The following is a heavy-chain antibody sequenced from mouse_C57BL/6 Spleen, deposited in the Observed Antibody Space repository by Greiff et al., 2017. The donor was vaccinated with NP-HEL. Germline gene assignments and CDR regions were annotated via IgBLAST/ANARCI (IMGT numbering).Heavy chain of an antibody. CDR2: ISYDDSN. D-gene: IGHD1-1*01. V-gene: IGHV3-6*01. J-gene: IGHJ1*03. Sequence: EVKLMESGPGLVKPSQSLSLTCSVTGYSITSGYYWNWIRQFPGNKLEWMGYISYDDSNSYNPSLKNRISITRDTSKNQFFLKLNSVTTEDTATYYCTGVPYYYGSSYGYFDVWGTGTTVTVSS. CDR1: GYSITSGYY. CDR3: TGVPYYYGSSYGYFDV.